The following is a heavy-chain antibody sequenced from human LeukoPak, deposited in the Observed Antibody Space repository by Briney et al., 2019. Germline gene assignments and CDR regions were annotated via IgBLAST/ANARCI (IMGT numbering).Heavy chain of an antibody. J-gene: IGHJ4*02. CDR1: GFTFDNYG. D-gene: IGHD3-10*01. Sequence: GGSLRLSCAASGFTFDNYGINWVRQAPGKGLEWVSRIHWNGGRTGYADSVKGRFIISRDNAKNSLYLQMNSLRAEDTAVYYCAKDLTRWPTPEWVGENYYGFSWIPYFDYWGQGTLVTVSS. V-gene: IGHV3-20*04. CDR2: IHWNGGRT. CDR3: AKDLTRWPTPEWVGENYYGFSWIPYFDY.